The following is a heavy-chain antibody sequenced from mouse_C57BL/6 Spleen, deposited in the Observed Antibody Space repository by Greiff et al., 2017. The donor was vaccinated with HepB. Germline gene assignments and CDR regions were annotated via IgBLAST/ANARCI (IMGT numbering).Heavy chain of an antibody. CDR3: ARGALLFITTVVGPMDY. V-gene: IGHV1-52*01. J-gene: IGHJ4*01. CDR2: IDPSDSET. Sequence: QVQLQQPGAELVRPGSSVKLSCKASGYTFTSYWMHCVKQRPIQGLEWIGNIDPSDSETHYNQKFKDKATLTVDKSSSTAYMQLSSLTSEDSAVYYCARGALLFITTVVGPMDYWGQGTSVTVSS. CDR1: GYTFTSYW. D-gene: IGHD1-1*01.